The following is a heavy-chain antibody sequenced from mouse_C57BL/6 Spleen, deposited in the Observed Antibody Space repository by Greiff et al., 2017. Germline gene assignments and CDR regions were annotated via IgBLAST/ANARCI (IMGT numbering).Heavy chain of an antibody. Sequence: VQLQQPGAELVMPGASVKLSCKASGYTFTSYWMHWVKQRPGQGLEWIGGIDPSDSYTNYTQKFKGKSTLTVDKSSSTAYMQLSSLTSEDSAVYYCARGLYYGSSCYFDYWGQGTTLTVSS. J-gene: IGHJ2*01. CDR1: GYTFTSYW. CDR2: IDPSDSYT. CDR3: ARGLYYGSSCYFDY. V-gene: IGHV1-69*01. D-gene: IGHD1-1*01.